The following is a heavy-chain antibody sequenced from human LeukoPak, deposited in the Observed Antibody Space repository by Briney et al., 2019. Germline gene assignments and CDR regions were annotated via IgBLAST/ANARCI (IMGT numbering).Heavy chain of an antibody. Sequence: DSVKVSCKVSGYTFTKYVVHWVRQAPGQRPEWMGWINAGNGDTKYSQNFQDRVTITRDTSANTAYMELSSLTSEDTALYYFARYDCGDTCYPGVYWGQGSLVTVSS. CDR2: INAGNGDT. CDR3: ARYDCGDTCYPGVY. D-gene: IGHD2-2*01. J-gene: IGHJ4*02. CDR1: GYTFTKYV. V-gene: IGHV1-3*01.